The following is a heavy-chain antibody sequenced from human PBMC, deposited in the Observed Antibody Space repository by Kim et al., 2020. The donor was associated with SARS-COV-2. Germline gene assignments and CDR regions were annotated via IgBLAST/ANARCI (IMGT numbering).Heavy chain of an antibody. D-gene: IGHD5-12*01. CDR2: ISSSGSTI. CDR1: GFTFSSYE. CDR3: ARIERGYSGYDLPYYYYYGMDV. V-gene: IGHV3-48*03. J-gene: IGHJ6*02. Sequence: GGSLRLSCAASGFTFSSYEMNWVRQAPGKGLEWVSYISSSGSTIYYADSVKGRFTISRDNAKNSLYLQMNSLRAEDTAVYYCARIERGYSGYDLPYYYYYGMDVWGQGTTVTVSS.